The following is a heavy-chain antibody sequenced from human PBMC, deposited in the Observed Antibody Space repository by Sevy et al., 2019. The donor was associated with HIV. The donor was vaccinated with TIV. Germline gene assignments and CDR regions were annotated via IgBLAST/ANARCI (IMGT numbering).Heavy chain of an antibody. CDR1: GFTFSAYA. D-gene: IGHD3-22*01. Sequence: GGSLRLSCTTSGFTFSAYAMHWVRQAPGKGLEWVAIIWSDGADQYHGDSVKGRFTISEDNSKNTQYLQMNSLRVEDTAVYYCARGGYYYDNAAYYAFDSWGQGTLVTVSS. CDR3: ARGGYYYDNAAYYAFDS. J-gene: IGHJ4*02. CDR2: IWSDGADQ. V-gene: IGHV3-33*01.